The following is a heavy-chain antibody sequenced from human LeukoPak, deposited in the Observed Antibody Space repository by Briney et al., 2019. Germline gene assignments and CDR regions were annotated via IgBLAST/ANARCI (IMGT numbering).Heavy chain of an antibody. J-gene: IGHJ4*02. V-gene: IGHV3-21*01. CDR1: GFTFGAYT. CDR3: ARDGGYCSSTSCYDLDY. Sequence: GGSLRLSCAASGFTFGAYTINWVRQAPGKGLEWVSCIFSRSESILYADSVKGRFTISRDNAKNSLYLQMNSLRAEDTAVYYCARDGGYCSSTSCYDLDYWGQGTLVTVSS. D-gene: IGHD2-2*03. CDR2: IFSRSESI.